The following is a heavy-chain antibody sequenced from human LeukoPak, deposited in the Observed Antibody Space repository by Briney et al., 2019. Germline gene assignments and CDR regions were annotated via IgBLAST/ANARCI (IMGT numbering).Heavy chain of an antibody. CDR1: GFTFSSYW. V-gene: IGHV3-74*01. D-gene: IGHD3-22*01. Sequence: GGSLRLSCAASGFTFSSYWMHWVRQAPGKGLVWVSRINSDGSSTSYADSVKGRFTISRDNSKNTLYLQMGSLRAEDMAVYYCARAPYDSSGLLDYWGQGTLVTVSS. CDR2: INSDGSST. CDR3: ARAPYDSSGLLDY. J-gene: IGHJ4*02.